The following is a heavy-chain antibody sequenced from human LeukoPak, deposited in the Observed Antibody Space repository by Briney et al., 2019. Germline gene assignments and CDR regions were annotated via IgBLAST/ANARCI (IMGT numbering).Heavy chain of an antibody. D-gene: IGHD5-24*01. Sequence: SETLSLTCALYGGSFSDHYWSWIRQPPGKGLEWIGEIDHRGSTHYNASLMSRVTMSIDTSNNHFSLKLRSVTAADMAVYYCARRTPQMTTNEYALDIWGQGTMVTVSS. CDR1: GGSFSDHY. CDR3: ARRTPQMTTNEYALDI. V-gene: IGHV4-34*01. J-gene: IGHJ3*02. CDR2: IDHRGST.